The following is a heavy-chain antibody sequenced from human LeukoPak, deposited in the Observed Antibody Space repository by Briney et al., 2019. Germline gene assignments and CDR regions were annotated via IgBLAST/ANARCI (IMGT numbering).Heavy chain of an antibody. CDR1: GGPISSYY. CDR3: AREVGAVAGNMDV. V-gene: IGHV4-59*01. Sequence: KPSETLSLTCTVSGGPISSYYWSWIRQPPGKGLEWIGYIYYSGSTNYNPSLKSRVTISVDTSKNQFSLKLSSVTAADTAVYYCAREVGAVAGNMDVWGQGTTVTVSS. CDR2: IYYSGST. J-gene: IGHJ6*02. D-gene: IGHD6-19*01.